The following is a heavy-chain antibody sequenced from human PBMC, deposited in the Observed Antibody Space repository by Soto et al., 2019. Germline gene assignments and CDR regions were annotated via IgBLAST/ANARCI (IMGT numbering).Heavy chain of an antibody. D-gene: IGHD3-22*01. CDR2: ISYDGSNK. V-gene: IGHV3-30*18. J-gene: IGHJ4*02. CDR1: GFTFSSYG. Sequence: PGGSLRLSCAASGFTFSSYGMHWVGQGPGKGLEWVAVISYDGSNKYYADSVKGRFTISRDNSKNTLYLQMNSLRAEDTAVYYCAKVDMIVSGYFDYWGQGTLVTVSS. CDR3: AKVDMIVSGYFDY.